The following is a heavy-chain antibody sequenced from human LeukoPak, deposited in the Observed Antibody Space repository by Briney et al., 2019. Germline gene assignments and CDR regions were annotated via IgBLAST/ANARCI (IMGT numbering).Heavy chain of an antibody. V-gene: IGHV4-59*01. CDR1: GASISGYY. D-gene: IGHD6-13*01. CDR2: TFYSGRT. J-gene: IGHJ4*02. CDR3: ARVSPYSNSWYYFDF. Sequence: SETLSLTCSVSGASISGYYWSWLRQPPGEGLEWIGYTFYSGRTNYNPSLKSRVIISVDTSKTQFSLILSSVTAADTAVYFCARVSPYSNSWYYFDFWGQGTLVTVSS.